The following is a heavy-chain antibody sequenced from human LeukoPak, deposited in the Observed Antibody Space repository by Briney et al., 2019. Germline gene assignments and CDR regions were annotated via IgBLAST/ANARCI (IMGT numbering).Heavy chain of an antibody. D-gene: IGHD3-22*01. Sequence: PSETLSLTCTVSGGSMSSYYWSWIRQPPGKGLEWIGYTYYSGNTNCNPSLKSRVTISVDTSKNQLSLKVSSVTAADTAVYYCARVFHDSSGYPFDYWGQGTLVTVSS. V-gene: IGHV4-59*01. CDR1: GGSMSSYY. CDR2: TYYSGNT. J-gene: IGHJ4*02. CDR3: ARVFHDSSGYPFDY.